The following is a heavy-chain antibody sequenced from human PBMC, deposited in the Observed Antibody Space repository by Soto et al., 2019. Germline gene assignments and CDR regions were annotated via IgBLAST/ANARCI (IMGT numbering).Heavy chain of an antibody. CDR3: ARCRDAFGFDT. D-gene: IGHD2-15*01. J-gene: IGHJ4*02. CDR2: IHYRGRT. Sequence: QVQLQDSGPGLVKPSETLSLTCNVSGGSINSGGYYWGWISQHPGKGLEWIGYIHYRGRTSYNPSRLSRVSISLDMSGHYFSLQLTSVTAADTAVYYCARCRDAFGFDTWGQGTRVTFSS. V-gene: IGHV4-31*03. CDR1: GGSINSGGYY.